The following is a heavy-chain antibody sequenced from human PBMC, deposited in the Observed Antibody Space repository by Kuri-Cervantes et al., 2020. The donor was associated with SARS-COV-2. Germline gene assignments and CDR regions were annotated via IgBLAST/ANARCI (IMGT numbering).Heavy chain of an antibody. Sequence: GGSLRLSCAASGFNFNITDMHWVRQAPGKGLEWVAFISYDGKNKRCIASGKGRFTISRDSSQSTLYLQMESLRAEDTAVYYCARDSRGYSYGYGHLFDYWGQGTLVTVSS. CDR3: ARDSRGYSYGYGHLFDY. D-gene: IGHD5-18*01. J-gene: IGHJ4*02. CDR2: ISYDGKNK. CDR1: GFNFNITD. V-gene: IGHV3-30*03.